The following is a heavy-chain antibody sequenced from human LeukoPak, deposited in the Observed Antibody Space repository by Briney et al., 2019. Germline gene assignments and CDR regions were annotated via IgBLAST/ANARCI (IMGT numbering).Heavy chain of an antibody. V-gene: IGHV4-59*01. CDR1: GGCISSYY. Sequence: SETLSLTCTVSGGCISSYYWSWIRQPPGKGLEWIGYIYYSGSTNYNPSLKSRVTISVDTSKNQFSLKLSSVTAADTAVYYCARASSGYYYFDYWGQGTLVTVSS. CDR2: IYYSGST. CDR3: ARASSGYYYFDY. D-gene: IGHD3-22*01. J-gene: IGHJ4*02.